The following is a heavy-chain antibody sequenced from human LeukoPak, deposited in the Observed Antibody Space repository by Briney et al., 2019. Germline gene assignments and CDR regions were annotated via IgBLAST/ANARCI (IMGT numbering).Heavy chain of an antibody. CDR1: GGSISSSTYY. CDR3: AREHLNWKNPFDC. CDR2: IYYSGST. D-gene: IGHD1/OR15-1a*01. V-gene: IGHV4-39*02. J-gene: IGHJ4*02. Sequence: SETLSLTCTVSGGSISSSTYYWGWIRQPPGKGLEWIGSIYYSGSTYYNPSLKSRVTISVDTSKNQFSLKLRSVTAADTAVYYCAREHLNWKNPFDCWGQGTLVTVSS.